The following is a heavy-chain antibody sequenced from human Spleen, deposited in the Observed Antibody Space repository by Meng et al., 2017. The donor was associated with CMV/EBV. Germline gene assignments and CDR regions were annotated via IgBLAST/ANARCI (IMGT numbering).Heavy chain of an antibody. CDR1: GFTFSTYS. Sequence: GESLKISCAASGFTFSTYSMNWVRQAPGKGLEWVSVIYSGGVATYYADSVKGRFTISRDNSKNTLYLQMNSLRAEDTAVYYCAKLPVGQVVTPDYWGQGTLVTVSS. CDR2: IYSGGVAT. D-gene: IGHD3-22*01. CDR3: AKLPVGQVVTPDY. J-gene: IGHJ4*02. V-gene: IGHV3-23*03.